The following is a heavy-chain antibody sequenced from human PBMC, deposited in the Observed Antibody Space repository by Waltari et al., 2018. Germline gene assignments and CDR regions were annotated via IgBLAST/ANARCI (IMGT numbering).Heavy chain of an antibody. V-gene: IGHV1-3*04. D-gene: IGHD1-1*01. CDR1: GSTFTRYA. CDR3: VREAVGPANFRTPTGWFDP. Sequence: QVQLVQSGAEVKKPGASVKISCKASGSTFTRYARNWVRQAPGHRLEWLGWINTGYANTKDSRRFQGRITIARDPSASTVYMELRSLRSEDTAVYFCVREAVGPANFRTPTGWFDPWGQGTLVTVSS. J-gene: IGHJ5*02. CDR2: INTGYANT.